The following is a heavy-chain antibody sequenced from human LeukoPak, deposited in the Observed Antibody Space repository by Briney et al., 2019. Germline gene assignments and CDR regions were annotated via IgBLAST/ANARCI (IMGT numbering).Heavy chain of an antibody. Sequence: SGTLSLTCAVSGGSISSSNWWRWVRQPPGKGLEWIGEIYHSGSTNYNPSLKSRVTISVDKSKNQFSLKLSSVTAADTAVYYCATNRPPGSFDWFDPWGQGTLVTVSS. CDR1: GGSISSSNW. CDR3: ATNRPPGSFDWFDP. CDR2: IYHSGST. D-gene: IGHD3-10*01. V-gene: IGHV4-4*02. J-gene: IGHJ5*02.